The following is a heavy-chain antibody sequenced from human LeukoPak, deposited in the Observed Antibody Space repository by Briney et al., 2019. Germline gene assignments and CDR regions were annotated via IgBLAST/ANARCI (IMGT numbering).Heavy chain of an antibody. CDR1: GFTFSDYH. CDR2: ISSSGSTI. Sequence: GGSLRLSCAASGFTFSDYHMSWIRQAPGKGLEWVSYISSSGSTIYYADSVKGRFTISRDNAKNSLYLQMNSLRAEDTAVYYCAKRNPTVSTSWYFDYWGQGTLVTVSS. V-gene: IGHV3-11*01. D-gene: IGHD4-17*01. CDR3: AKRNPTVSTSWYFDY. J-gene: IGHJ4*02.